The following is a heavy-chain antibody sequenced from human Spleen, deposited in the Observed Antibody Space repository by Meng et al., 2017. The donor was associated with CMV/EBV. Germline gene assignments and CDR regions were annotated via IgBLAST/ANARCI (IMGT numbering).Heavy chain of an antibody. J-gene: IGHJ4*02. CDR2: IHYSGST. V-gene: IGHV4-61*01. Sequence: SETLSLTCTVSGDSVSSKKYWTWIRQSPGKGLEWIGYIHYSGSTNYNPSLKSRVTISLDTSKNQFSLKLSSVTAADTAVYYCARYYGAIFGVITPVFDYWGQGTLVTVSS. CDR3: ARYYGAIFGVITPVFDY. D-gene: IGHD3-3*01. CDR1: GDSVSSKKY.